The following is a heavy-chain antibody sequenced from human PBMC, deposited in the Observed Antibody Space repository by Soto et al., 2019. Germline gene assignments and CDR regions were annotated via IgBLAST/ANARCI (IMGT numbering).Heavy chain of an antibody. J-gene: IGHJ6*02. Sequence: LKISCKGSGYSFTSYWISWVRQMPGKGLEWMGRIDPSDSYTNYSPSFQGHVTISADKSISTAYLQWSSLKASDTAMYYCAIEPGIAVAGTSYYYYGMDVWGQGTTVTVSS. CDR2: IDPSDSYT. D-gene: IGHD6-19*01. V-gene: IGHV5-10-1*01. CDR1: GYSFTSYW. CDR3: AIEPGIAVAGTSYYYYGMDV.